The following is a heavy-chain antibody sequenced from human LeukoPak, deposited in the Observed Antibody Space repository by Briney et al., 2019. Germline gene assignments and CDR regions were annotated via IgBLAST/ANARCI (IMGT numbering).Heavy chain of an antibody. D-gene: IGHD5-24*01. Sequence: GASLRLSCAASGFTFSSYAMSWVRQAPGKGLEWVSAISGSGGSTYYADSVKGRFTISRDNSKNTLYLQMNSLRAEDTAVYYCAKGPRDGPFGYWGQGTLVTVSS. J-gene: IGHJ4*02. CDR3: AKGPRDGPFGY. V-gene: IGHV3-23*01. CDR1: GFTFSSYA. CDR2: ISGSGGST.